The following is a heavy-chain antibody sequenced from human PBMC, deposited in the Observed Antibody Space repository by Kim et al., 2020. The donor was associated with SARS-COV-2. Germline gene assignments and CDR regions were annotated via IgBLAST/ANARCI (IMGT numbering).Heavy chain of an antibody. D-gene: IGHD3-10*01. J-gene: IGHJ5*02. V-gene: IGHV3-15*01. CDR2: IKSKTDGGTT. CDR3: TTDLSDRHEKITMVRGVNPGLPS. Sequence: GGSLRLSCAASGFTFSNAWMSWVRQAPGKGLEWVGRIKSKTDGGTTDYAAPVKGRFTISRDDSKNTLYLQMNSLKAEDTAVYYCTTDLSDRHEKITMVRGVNPGLPSWGQGTLVTVSS. CDR1: GFTFSNAW.